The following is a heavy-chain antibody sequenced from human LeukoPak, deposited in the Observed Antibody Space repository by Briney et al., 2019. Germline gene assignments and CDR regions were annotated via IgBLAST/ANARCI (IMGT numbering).Heavy chain of an antibody. CDR1: GYSFTSYW. V-gene: IGHV5-51*01. D-gene: IGHD6-19*01. Sequence: GESLKISCKGSGYSFTSYWIAWVRQMPGKGLEWMGIIYPGDSDTKYSPSFQGQVTISADKSISTAYLQWNNLKASDTAMYYCERRQWLVIGAFDIWGQGTMVTVSS. CDR3: ERRQWLVIGAFDI. J-gene: IGHJ3*02. CDR2: IYPGDSDT.